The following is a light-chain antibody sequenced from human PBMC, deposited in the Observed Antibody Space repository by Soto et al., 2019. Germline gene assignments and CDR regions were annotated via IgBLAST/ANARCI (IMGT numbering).Light chain of an antibody. CDR2: GAS. J-gene: IGKJ4*01. CDR3: QQYGSSLLT. CDR1: QSVSSSY. V-gene: IGKV3-20*01. Sequence: ENVVTQSGSTRALSPGRRPTLSCRASQSVSSSYLAWYQQKLGQAPRLXIYGASSRSTGIPDRFSGSGYGTDFTPTISRLETEDFAVYDCQQYGSSLLTFGGGTKVDIK.